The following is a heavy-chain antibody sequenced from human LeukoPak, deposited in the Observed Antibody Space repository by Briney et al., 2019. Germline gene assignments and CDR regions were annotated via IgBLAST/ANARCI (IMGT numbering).Heavy chain of an antibody. D-gene: IGHD4-17*01. CDR2: IYYSGST. V-gene: IGHV4-59*01. Sequence: SETLSLTCTVSGGSISSYYWSWIRQPPGKGLEWIGYIYYSGSTNYNPSLKSRVTISVDTSKNQFSLKLSSVTAADTAVYYCARDQPAYGDSPRGWFDPWGQGTLVTVSS. CDR1: GGSISSYY. J-gene: IGHJ5*02. CDR3: ARDQPAYGDSPRGWFDP.